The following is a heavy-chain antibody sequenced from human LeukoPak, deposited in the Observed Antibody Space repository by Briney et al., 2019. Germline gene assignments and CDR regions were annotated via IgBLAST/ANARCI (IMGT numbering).Heavy chain of an antibody. J-gene: IGHJ4*02. CDR2: ISRRSNSI. CDR3: AKEGSTGWLHYFDY. Sequence: GGSLRLSCSGSRFTFSSNRMSWVRQAPGMGLVWVLSISRRSNSIYYADSVKGRFTISRDKAKNSLYLQMNSLRAEDTAVYYCAKEGSTGWLHYFDYWGQGTLLTVSP. CDR1: RFTFSSNR. V-gene: IGHV3-21*04. D-gene: IGHD2-2*01.